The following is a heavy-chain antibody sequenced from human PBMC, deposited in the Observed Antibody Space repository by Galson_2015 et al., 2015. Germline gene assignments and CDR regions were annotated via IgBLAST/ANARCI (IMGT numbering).Heavy chain of an antibody. CDR1: GSSISSGYY. Sequence: ATLSLTCAVSGSSISSGYYWGWIRQPPGQGLEWIGSIYHSGSTYYNPSLKSRVTISVDTSKNQFSLKLSSVTAADTAVYYCARGYGSGSYHFDYWGQGTLVTVSS. CDR3: ARGYGSGSYHFDY. J-gene: IGHJ4*02. V-gene: IGHV4-38-2*01. D-gene: IGHD3-10*01. CDR2: IYHSGST.